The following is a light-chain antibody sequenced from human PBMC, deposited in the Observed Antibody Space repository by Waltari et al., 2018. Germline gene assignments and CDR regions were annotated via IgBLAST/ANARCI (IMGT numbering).Light chain of an antibody. CDR1: SSNIGAGSD. V-gene: IGLV1-40*01. CDR2: ANT. CDR3: QSYDTSLNVV. Sequence: QSVLTQPPSLSGAPGQRVTIPCTGSSSNIGAGSDIHWYQHLPGTAPKLLISANTNRPSGVPDRFSASKSGTSASLVITGLQAEDEADYYCQSYDTSLNVVFGGGTKLTVL. J-gene: IGLJ2*01.